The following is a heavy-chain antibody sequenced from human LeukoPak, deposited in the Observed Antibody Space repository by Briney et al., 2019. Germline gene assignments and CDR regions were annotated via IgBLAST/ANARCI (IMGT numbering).Heavy chain of an antibody. J-gene: IGHJ6*03. D-gene: IGHD2-2*01. CDR2: IIPIFGTA. CDR1: GGTFSSYA. Sequence: SVKVSCKASGGTFSSYAISWVRQAPGQGLEWMGGIIPIFGTANYAQKFQGRVTITADESTSTAYMELSSLRSEDTAVYYCAXXRYCXXTSCSYYYYYMDVWGKGTTVTXSS. CDR3: AXXRYCXXTSCSYYYYYMDV. V-gene: IGHV1-69*01.